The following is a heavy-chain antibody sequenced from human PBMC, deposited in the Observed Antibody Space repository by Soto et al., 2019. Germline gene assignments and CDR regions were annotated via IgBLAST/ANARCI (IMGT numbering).Heavy chain of an antibody. Sequence: EVQLVESGGGLVQPGGSLRLSCAASGFPFSNSWMSWVRQAPGKGLVWVSRINGDGSSTNYADSVKGRFTISRDNAMKTRHMQMNSLRVEDTAVYYCVRDFRWGQGTLVTVSS. CDR2: INGDGSST. CDR1: GFPFSNSW. J-gene: IGHJ4*02. CDR3: VRDFR. V-gene: IGHV3-74*01.